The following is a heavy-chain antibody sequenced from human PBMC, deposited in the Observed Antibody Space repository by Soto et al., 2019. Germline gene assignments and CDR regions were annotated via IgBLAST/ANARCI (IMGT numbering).Heavy chain of an antibody. Sequence: ASVKVSCKASGYSFATSGISWVRQAPGQGLEWMGWISAYNGNTNYEQKLQDRVTMTTDTSTSTAYLELRSLRSDDTAVYYCARAGNYYDSSGYADWGQGTLVTVSS. J-gene: IGHJ1*01. CDR2: ISAYNGNT. D-gene: IGHD3-22*01. V-gene: IGHV1-18*01. CDR1: GYSFATSG. CDR3: ARAGNYYDSSGYAD.